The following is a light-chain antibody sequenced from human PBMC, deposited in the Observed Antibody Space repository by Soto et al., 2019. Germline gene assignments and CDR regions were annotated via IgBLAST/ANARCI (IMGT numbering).Light chain of an antibody. J-gene: IGKJ2*01. Sequence: DIQMTQSPSSLSASVGDRVTLTCQASQDISNYLNWYQQKPGKAPKLLIYDASNLETGVPSRFSGSGSGTDFTFTISILQPEDIASYYCQQYDNLPLYTFGQGTKLEIK. CDR2: DAS. CDR1: QDISNY. CDR3: QQYDNLPLYT. V-gene: IGKV1-33*01.